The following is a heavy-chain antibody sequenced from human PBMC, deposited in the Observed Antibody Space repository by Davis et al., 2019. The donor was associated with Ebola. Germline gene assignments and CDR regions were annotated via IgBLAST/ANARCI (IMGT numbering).Heavy chain of an antibody. CDR3: AREIGSSRPMDY. J-gene: IGHJ4*02. D-gene: IGHD6-13*01. V-gene: IGHV3-11*01. CDR2: ISSSGSTI. Sequence: GESLKISCAASGLTFSDYYMSWIRQAPGKGLEWVSYISSSGSTIYYADSVKGRFTISRDNAKNSLYLQMNSLRAEDTAVYYCAREIGSSRPMDYWGQGTLVTVSS. CDR1: GLTFSDYY.